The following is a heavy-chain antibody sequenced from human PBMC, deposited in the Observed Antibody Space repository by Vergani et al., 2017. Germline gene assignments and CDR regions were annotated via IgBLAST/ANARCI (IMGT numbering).Heavy chain of an antibody. Sequence: QVQLVQSGAEVKKPGASVKVSCKASGYTFTSYYMHWVRQAPGQGLEWMGIINPSGGSTSYAQKFQGRVTMTRATSTSTVYMELSSLSSEDTAVYYCARDYKGGYSYGSFDYWGQGTLVTVSS. D-gene: IGHD5-18*01. CDR2: INPSGGST. CDR1: GYTFTSYY. J-gene: IGHJ4*02. CDR3: ARDYKGGYSYGSFDY. V-gene: IGHV1-46*01.